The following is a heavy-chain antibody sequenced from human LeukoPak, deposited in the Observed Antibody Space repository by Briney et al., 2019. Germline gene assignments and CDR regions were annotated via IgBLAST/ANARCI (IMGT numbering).Heavy chain of an antibody. CDR1: GGAVSSFY. V-gene: IGHV4-59*08. D-gene: IGHD2-21*02. J-gene: IGHJ4*02. CDR3: ARHRFASAVILDY. Sequence: SETLSLTCSVSGGAVSSFYWSWIRQSPGKGLEWIGYFYYSGSTKYNPSLKSRVTMSVDTSKNQLSLKLRSVTAADTAMYYRARHRFASAVILDYWGQGDLVTVSS. CDR2: FYYSGST.